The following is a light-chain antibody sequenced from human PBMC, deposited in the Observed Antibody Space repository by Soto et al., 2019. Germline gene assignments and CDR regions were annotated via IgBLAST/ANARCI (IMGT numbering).Light chain of an antibody. CDR2: GAS. CDR1: QSVSSSY. Sequence: EIVLTQSPGTLSLSPGERATLSCRASQSVSSSYLAWYQQKPGQAPRLLIYGASSRATGIPDRFSGSWAGTDFTLIISRLEPEDVALYYCQQYGSSPWTFGQGTKVEIK. CDR3: QQYGSSPWT. V-gene: IGKV3-20*01. J-gene: IGKJ1*01.